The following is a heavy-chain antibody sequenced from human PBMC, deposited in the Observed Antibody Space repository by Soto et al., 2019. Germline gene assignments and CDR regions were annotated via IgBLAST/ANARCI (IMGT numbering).Heavy chain of an antibody. Sequence: PSETLSLTCAVYGGSFSSYSWTWIRQSPGKGLGWIGQINHSGSTNYNPSLKSRVTISLLTSKNQFSLKLSSVSAADTAVYYCASLYGGTDRVDFWGQGTLVTVSS. D-gene: IGHD4-17*01. CDR2: INHSGST. CDR1: GGSFSSYS. CDR3: ASLYGGTDRVDF. J-gene: IGHJ4*02. V-gene: IGHV4-34*01.